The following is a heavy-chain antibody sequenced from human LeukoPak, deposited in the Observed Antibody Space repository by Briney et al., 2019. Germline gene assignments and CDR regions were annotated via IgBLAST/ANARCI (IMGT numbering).Heavy chain of an antibody. CDR1: GFTFGSYS. D-gene: IGHD5-24*01. CDR2: IYSSGRYI. V-gene: IGHV3-21*01. Sequence: GGSLRLSCAASGFTFGSYSMDWVRQAPTKGLEWVSSIYSSGRYIYYADSVKGRFTISRDNAKNSLYLQMNSLRAEDTAVYYCARGGGSRDGLTTSFDYWGQGTMVTVSS. J-gene: IGHJ4*02. CDR3: ARGGGSRDGLTTSFDY.